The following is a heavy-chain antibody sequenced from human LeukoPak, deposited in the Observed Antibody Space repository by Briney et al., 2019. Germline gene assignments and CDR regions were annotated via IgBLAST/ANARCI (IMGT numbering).Heavy chain of an antibody. CDR1: GGSISSGGYS. V-gene: IGHV4-30-2*01. Sequence: SETLSLTCAVSGGSISSGGYSWSWIRQPPGKGLEWIGYIYHSGSTYYNPSLKSRVTISVDTSKNQFSLKLSSVTAADTAVYYCASLSSSWYGFDYWGQGTLVTVSS. CDR2: IYHSGST. D-gene: IGHD6-13*01. CDR3: ASLSSSWYGFDY. J-gene: IGHJ4*02.